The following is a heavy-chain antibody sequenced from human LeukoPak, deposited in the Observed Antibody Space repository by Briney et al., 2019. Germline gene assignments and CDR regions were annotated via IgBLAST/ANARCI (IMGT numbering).Heavy chain of an antibody. CDR2: ISGSGGST. D-gene: IGHD6-13*01. CDR3: AKAESSGWYQMYYFDY. CDR1: GFTFSSYA. Sequence: HPGGSLGLSCAASGFTFSSYAMSWVRQAPGKGLEWVSAISGSGGSTYYADSVKGRFTISRDNSKNTLYLQMNSLRAEDTAVYYCAKAESSGWYQMYYFDYWGQGTLVTVSS. J-gene: IGHJ4*02. V-gene: IGHV3-23*01.